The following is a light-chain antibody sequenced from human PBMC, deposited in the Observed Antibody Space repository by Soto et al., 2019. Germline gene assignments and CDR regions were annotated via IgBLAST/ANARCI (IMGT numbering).Light chain of an antibody. J-gene: IGLJ3*02. CDR1: SSSIGSNT. CDR3: AAWDGSLNGWV. V-gene: IGLV1-44*01. Sequence: QSVLTQAPSASGTPGQRVTISCSGSSSSIGSNTVSWYQQVPGTAPKLLIYSNDQRPSGVPDRFSGSKSGTSASLAIGGLQSEDEADYYCAAWDGSLNGWVFGGGTKLTAL. CDR2: SND.